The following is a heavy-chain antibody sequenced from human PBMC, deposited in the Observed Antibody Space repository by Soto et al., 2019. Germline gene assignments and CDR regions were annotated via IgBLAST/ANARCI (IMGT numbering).Heavy chain of an antibody. CDR2: TYYRSKWYN. V-gene: IGHV6-1*01. D-gene: IGHD3-3*01. J-gene: IGHJ4*02. CDR1: GDSVSSNSAA. Sequence: LSQTLSLTCAISGDSVSSNSAAWNCIRQSPSRGLEWLGRTYYRSKWYNDYAVSVKSRITINPDTSKNQFSLQLNSVTPEDTAVYYCARVAGYDFWSGYYTGFDYWGQGTLVTVSS. CDR3: ARVAGYDFWSGYYTGFDY.